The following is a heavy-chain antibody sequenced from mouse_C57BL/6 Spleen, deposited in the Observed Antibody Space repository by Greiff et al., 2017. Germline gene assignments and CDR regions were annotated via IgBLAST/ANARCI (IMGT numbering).Heavy chain of an antibody. V-gene: IGHV1-77*01. CDR2: IGPGSGST. CDR3: AREDYDAYYYAMDY. Sequence: QVQLQQSGAELVKPGASVKISCKASGYTFTDYYINWVKQRPGQGLEWIGKIGPGSGSTYYNEKFKGKATLTADTSSSTAYMQLSSLTSEDSAVYFCAREDYDAYYYAMDYWGQGTSVTVSS. CDR1: GYTFTDYY. J-gene: IGHJ4*01. D-gene: IGHD2-4*01.